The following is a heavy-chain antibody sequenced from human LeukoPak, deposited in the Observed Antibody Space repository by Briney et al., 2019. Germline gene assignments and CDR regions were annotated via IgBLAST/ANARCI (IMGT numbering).Heavy chain of an antibody. CDR1: GGSFSGYY. J-gene: IGHJ4*02. CDR3: ARGRRAIAASFFPFDY. D-gene: IGHD6-13*01. CDR2: INHSGST. Sequence: SETLSLTCAVYGGSFSGYYWTWIRQPPGKGLEWIGEINHSGSTNYNPSLKSRVTISVDTSKNQFSLKLSSVTAADTAVYYCARGRRAIAASFFPFDYWGQGTLVTVSS. V-gene: IGHV4-34*01.